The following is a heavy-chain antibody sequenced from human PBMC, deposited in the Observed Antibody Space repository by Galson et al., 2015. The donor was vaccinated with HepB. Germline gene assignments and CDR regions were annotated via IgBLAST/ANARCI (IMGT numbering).Heavy chain of an antibody. CDR2: ISGSGGTI. D-gene: IGHD1-26*01. J-gene: IGHJ6*02. Sequence: SLRLSCAASRFTFSSYAMSWVRQAPGKGLEWVSAISGSGGTIYYADSVKGQFTISRDNSRNTLYLQMYSLRAEDTAVYYCAKSTNWEWDNRNYYCGMDVWGQGTMVTVSS. CDR3: AKSTNWEWDNRNYYCGMDV. V-gene: IGHV3-23*01. CDR1: RFTFSSYA.